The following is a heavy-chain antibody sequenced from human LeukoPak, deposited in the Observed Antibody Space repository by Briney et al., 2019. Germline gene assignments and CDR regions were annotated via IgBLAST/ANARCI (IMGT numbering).Heavy chain of an antibody. CDR2: ISDSGDTT. CDR3: AKDQSSGTYYDY. D-gene: IGHD1-26*01. J-gene: IGHJ4*02. V-gene: IGHV3-23*01. Sequence: PGGSLRLSCAASGFTFSNYAMNWVRQAPGKGLEWVSIISDSGDTTYYADSVKGRFTISRDNSRNTLYLQMNSLTAEDTAVYFCAKDQSSGTYYDYWGQGTLVTVSS. CDR1: GFTFSNYA.